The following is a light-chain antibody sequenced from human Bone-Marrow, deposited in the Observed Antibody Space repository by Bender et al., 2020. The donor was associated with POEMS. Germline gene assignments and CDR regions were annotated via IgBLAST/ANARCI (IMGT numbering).Light chain of an antibody. Sequence: QSVLTQPPSASGTPGQRVTISCSGSNSNIGTNAVNWYQQFPGMAPKLLIYSDNQRPSGVPDRFYAFKSGTSASLAISGLQSEDEADYYGAAWDAGLSGGVFGGGTKLTVL. CDR3: AAWDAGLSGGV. V-gene: IGLV1-44*01. J-gene: IGLJ3*02. CDR1: NSNIGTNA. CDR2: SDN.